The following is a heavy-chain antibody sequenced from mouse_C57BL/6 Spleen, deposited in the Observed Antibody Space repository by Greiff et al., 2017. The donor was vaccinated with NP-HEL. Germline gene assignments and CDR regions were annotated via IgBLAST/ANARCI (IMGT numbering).Heavy chain of an antibody. CDR1: GYTFTSYL. J-gene: IGHJ4*01. V-gene: IGHV1-52*01. CDR2: IDPSDSET. D-gene: IGHD4-1*01. Sequence: QVQLQQPGAELVRPGSSVKLSCKASGYTFTSYLMHWVKQRPIQGLEWIGNIDPSDSETHYNQKFKDKATLTVDKSSSTAYMQLSSLTSEDSAVYYCARLGRRAMDYWGQGTSVTVSS. CDR3: ARLGRRAMDY.